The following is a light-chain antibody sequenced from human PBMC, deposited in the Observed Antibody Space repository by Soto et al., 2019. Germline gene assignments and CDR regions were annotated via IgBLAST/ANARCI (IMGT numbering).Light chain of an antibody. V-gene: IGKV3-11*01. Sequence: EIVLTQSPGTLSLSPGERATLSCRASQSVSSYLAWYQQKPGQAPRLLIYDAPNRATGIPARFSGSGSGTDFTLTISSLEPEDFAVYYCQQRSNWPLFGQGTRLEIK. CDR2: DAP. CDR3: QQRSNWPL. J-gene: IGKJ5*01. CDR1: QSVSSY.